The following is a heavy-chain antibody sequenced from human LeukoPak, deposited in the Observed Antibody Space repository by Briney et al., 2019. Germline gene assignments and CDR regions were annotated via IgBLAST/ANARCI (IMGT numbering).Heavy chain of an antibody. D-gene: IGHD6-13*01. CDR2: IWYDGGNK. Sequence: PGRSLRLSCAASGFTFSSYGIHWVRHAPGKGLEWVTNIWYDGGNKYYADSVKGRFTISRDNSKDTVYLQMNSLRVEDTAVYYCAREEYSSSWYLPFDYWGQGTLVTVSS. V-gene: IGHV3-33*01. CDR1: GFTFSSYG. J-gene: IGHJ4*02. CDR3: AREEYSSSWYLPFDY.